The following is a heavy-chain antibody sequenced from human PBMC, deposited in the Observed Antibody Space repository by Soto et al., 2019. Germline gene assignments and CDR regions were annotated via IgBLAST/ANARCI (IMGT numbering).Heavy chain of an antibody. CDR2: IHSDGNT. J-gene: IGHJ5*01. V-gene: IGHV3-53*02. CDR3: ARHVWLES. Sequence: EVQLVETGGGLRQPGGSLRLSCAASGFNVGSNSMNWVRQAPGKGLEWLSLIHSDGNTKYADSVKGRFTISRDSSENAVYLQMTSLRAEDTALYYCARHVWLESWGQGTLVTVSS. CDR1: GFNVGSNS.